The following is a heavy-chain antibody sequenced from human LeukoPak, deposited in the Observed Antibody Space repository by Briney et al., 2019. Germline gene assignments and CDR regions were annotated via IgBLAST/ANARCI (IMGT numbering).Heavy chain of an antibody. J-gene: IGHJ4*02. CDR2: ISSGSSYM. D-gene: IGHD6-6*01. Sequence: GGSLRLSCAASGFTFSSYSMNWVRQAPGKGLEWVSSISSGSSYMYYADSVKGRFTISRDNAKNSLYLQMNSLRAEDTAVYYCARVSSSSFLGYWGEGTLVTVSS. CDR1: GFTFSSYS. V-gene: IGHV3-21*01. CDR3: ARVSSSSFLGY.